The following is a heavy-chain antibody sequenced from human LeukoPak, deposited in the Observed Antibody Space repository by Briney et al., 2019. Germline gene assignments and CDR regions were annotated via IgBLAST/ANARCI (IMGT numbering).Heavy chain of an antibody. J-gene: IGHJ4*02. CDR3: ARVVGTAAGTIDY. Sequence: AGGSLRLSCAASGFTFSSYWMSWVRQAPGKGLEGLANIKQDGSEKYYVDSVKGRFTISRDNAKNSLYLQMNSLRAEDTAVYYCARVVGTAAGTIDYWGQGTLVTVSS. CDR2: IKQDGSEK. CDR1: GFTFSSYW. V-gene: IGHV3-7*01. D-gene: IGHD6-13*01.